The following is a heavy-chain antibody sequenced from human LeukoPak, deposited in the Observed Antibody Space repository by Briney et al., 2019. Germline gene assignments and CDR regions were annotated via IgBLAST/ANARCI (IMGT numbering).Heavy chain of an antibody. CDR3: ARDRQQLVRGDHFDY. J-gene: IGHJ4*02. CDR1: GGSLSSGGYY. V-gene: IGHV4-31*03. D-gene: IGHD6-13*01. Sequence: SQTLSLTCTVSGGSLSSGGYYWSWIRQHPGKGLEWIGYIYYSGSTYYNPSLKSRVTMSVDTSKNQFSLKLSSVTAADTAVYYCARDRQQLVRGDHFDYWGQGTLVTVSS. CDR2: IYYSGST.